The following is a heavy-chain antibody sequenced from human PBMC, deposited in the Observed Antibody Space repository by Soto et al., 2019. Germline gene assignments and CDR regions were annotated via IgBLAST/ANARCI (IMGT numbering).Heavy chain of an antibody. CDR2: INPNSGGT. CDR3: ARASLKGEYYYGMDV. CDR1: GYTFTGYY. D-gene: IGHD3-16*01. J-gene: IGHJ6*02. V-gene: IGHV1-2*04. Sequence: ASVKVSCKASGYTFTGYYMHWVRQAPGQGLEWMGWINPNSGGTNYAQKFQGWVTMTRDTSISTAYMELSRLRSDDTAVYYCARASLKGEYYYGMDVWGQGTTVTVSS.